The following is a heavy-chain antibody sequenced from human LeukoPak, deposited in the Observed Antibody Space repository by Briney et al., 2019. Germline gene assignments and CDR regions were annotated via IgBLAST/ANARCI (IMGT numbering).Heavy chain of an antibody. D-gene: IGHD3-10*01. CDR3: ARDPYYGSGSYYKGVDY. V-gene: IGHV3-21*01. CDR1: GFTFSSYS. CDR2: ISSSSSYI. Sequence: GGSLRLSCAASGFTFSSYSMNWVRQAPGKGLEWVSSISSSSSYIYYADSVKGRFTISRDNAKNSLYLQMNSLRAEDTAVYYCARDPYYGSGSYYKGVDYWGQGTLVTVSS. J-gene: IGHJ4*02.